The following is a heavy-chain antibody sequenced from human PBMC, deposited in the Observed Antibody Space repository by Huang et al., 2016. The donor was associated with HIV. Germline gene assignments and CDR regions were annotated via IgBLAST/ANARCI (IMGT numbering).Heavy chain of an antibody. J-gene: IGHJ6*03. CDR3: TRDIGYSSGWYTYYYMDV. CDR1: GFTFSSSS. V-gene: IGHV3-48*01. CDR2: ISGSGDLI. D-gene: IGHD6-13*01. Sequence: GSLRLSCVASGFTFSSSSMNWVRQAPWKGLEWISYISGSGDLIYYADSVKGRFTVSRDNAKDSVYLVMNRLRADDTAVYYCTRDIGYSSGWYTYYYMDVWGEGTTVTVSS.